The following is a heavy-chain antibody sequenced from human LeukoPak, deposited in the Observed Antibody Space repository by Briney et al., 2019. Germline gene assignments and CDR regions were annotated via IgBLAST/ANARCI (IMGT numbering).Heavy chain of an antibody. CDR3: ARGGYDYVWGSYRHNWLDP. D-gene: IGHD3-16*02. Sequence: SETLSLTCSVSGGSISSYYWSWIRQPPGKGLEWIGEINHSGSTNYNPSLKSRVTISVDTSKNQLSLKLSSVTAADTAVYYCARGGYDYVWGSYRHNWLDPWGQGTLVTVSS. CDR1: GGSISSYY. CDR2: INHSGST. V-gene: IGHV4-34*01. J-gene: IGHJ5*02.